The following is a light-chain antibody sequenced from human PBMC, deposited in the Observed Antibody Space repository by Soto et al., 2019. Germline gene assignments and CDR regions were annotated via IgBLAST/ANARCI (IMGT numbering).Light chain of an antibody. J-gene: IGKJ1*01. Sequence: DIQMTQSPSTLSASVGDRVTITCRASQSIDSWLTWFQQKPGKAPKVLISKASTLESGVPSRFSGSASGTEFTLPISSLQTEDFATYYCQHYAGNSPWTFGQGTKVEIK. CDR3: QHYAGNSPWT. CDR2: KAS. V-gene: IGKV1-5*03. CDR1: QSIDSW.